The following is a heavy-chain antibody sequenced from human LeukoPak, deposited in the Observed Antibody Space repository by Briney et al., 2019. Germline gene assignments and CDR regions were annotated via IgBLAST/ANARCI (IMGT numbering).Heavy chain of an antibody. CDR3: ARHQAYSSGYYNARSNYFDY. D-gene: IGHD3-22*01. CDR2: IYYSGST. Sequence: SETLSLTCTVSGGSISSIIYYWGWIRQPPGKGLEWIGSIYYSGSTYYNPSLKSRVTISVDTSKNQFSLKLSSVTAADTAVYYCARHQAYSSGYYNARSNYFDYWGQGTLVTVSS. CDR1: GGSISSIIYY. V-gene: IGHV4-39*01. J-gene: IGHJ4*02.